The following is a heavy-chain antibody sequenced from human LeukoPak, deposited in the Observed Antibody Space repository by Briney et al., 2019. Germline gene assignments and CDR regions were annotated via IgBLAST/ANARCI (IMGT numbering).Heavy chain of an antibody. Sequence: VASVKVSCKASGGTFSSYAISWVRQAPGQGLEWMGGIIPIFGTANYAQKFQGRVTITADESTSTAYMELSSLRSEDTAVYYCATPVVRGYRSYMDVWGKGTTVTVSS. CDR1: GGTFSSYA. J-gene: IGHJ6*03. CDR2: IIPIFGTA. V-gene: IGHV1-69*01. D-gene: IGHD5-18*01. CDR3: ATPVVRGYRSYMDV.